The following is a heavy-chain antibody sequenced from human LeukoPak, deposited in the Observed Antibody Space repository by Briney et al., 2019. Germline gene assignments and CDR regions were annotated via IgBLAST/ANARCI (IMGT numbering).Heavy chain of an antibody. CDR1: GFTFSSYE. CDR2: ISSSGDTI. V-gene: IGHV3-48*03. D-gene: IGHD5-24*01. CDR3: ARVRDGFYYMDV. J-gene: IGHJ6*03. Sequence: GGSLRLSCAASGFTFSSYEMNWVRQAPGKGLEWVSYISSSGDTIHYADSVKGRFTISRDNAKNSLYLQMNSLRAEDTAVYYCARVRDGFYYMDVWGKGTTVTVSS.